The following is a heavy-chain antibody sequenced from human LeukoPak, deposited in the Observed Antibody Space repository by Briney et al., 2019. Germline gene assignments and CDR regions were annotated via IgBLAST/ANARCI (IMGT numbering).Heavy chain of an antibody. CDR3: ANSRDFWSGYPYYYYYYGMDV. Sequence: GGSLRLSCAASGFTFSDYYMSWIRQAPGKGLEWVSAISGSGGSTYYADSVKGRFTISRDNSKNTLYLQMNSLRAEDTAVYYCANSRDFWSGYPYYYYYYGMDVWGQGTTVTVSS. V-gene: IGHV3-23*01. D-gene: IGHD3-3*01. CDR2: ISGSGGST. CDR1: GFTFSDYY. J-gene: IGHJ6*02.